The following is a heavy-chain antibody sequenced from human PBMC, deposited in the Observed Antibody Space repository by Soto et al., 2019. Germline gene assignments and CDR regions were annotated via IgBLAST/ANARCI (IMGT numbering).Heavy chain of an antibody. J-gene: IGHJ6*02. CDR2: IYYSGST. Sequence: PSETLSLTCTVSGGSISSGGYYWSWIRQHPGKGLEWIGYIYYSGSTYYNPSLKSRVTISVDTSKNQFSLKLSSVTAADTAVYYCARDRYYYGSGSFTQNYYYYGMDVWGQGTTVTVSS. CDR3: ARDRYYYGSGSFTQNYYYYGMDV. D-gene: IGHD3-10*01. V-gene: IGHV4-31*03. CDR1: GGSISSGGYY.